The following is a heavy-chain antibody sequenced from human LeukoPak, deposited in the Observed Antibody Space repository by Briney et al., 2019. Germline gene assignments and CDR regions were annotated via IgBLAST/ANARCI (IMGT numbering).Heavy chain of an antibody. CDR1: GGSFSGYY. J-gene: IGHJ4*02. D-gene: IGHD6-19*01. Sequence: SETLSLTCAVYGGSFSGYYWSWIRQPPGKGLEWIGEINHSGSTNYNPSLKSRVTISVDTSKNQFSLKLSSVTAADTAVYYCATEAVANPYFVYWGQGALVTVSS. CDR2: INHSGST. CDR3: ATEAVANPYFVY. V-gene: IGHV4-34*01.